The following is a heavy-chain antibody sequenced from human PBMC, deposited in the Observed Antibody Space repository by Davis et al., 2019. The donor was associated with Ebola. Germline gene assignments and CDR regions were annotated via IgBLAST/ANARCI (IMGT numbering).Heavy chain of an antibody. D-gene: IGHD3-3*02. CDR1: GFTFSSYA. CDR3: ARARGGISGWFDP. CDR2: ISGSGGST. J-gene: IGHJ5*02. V-gene: IGHV3-23*01. Sequence: GESLKISCAASGFTFSSYAMSWVRQAPGKGLEWVSAISGSGGSTYYADSVKGRFTISRDNSNNLLYLQMNSLRAEDTAVYYCARARGGISGWFDPWGQGTLVTVSS.